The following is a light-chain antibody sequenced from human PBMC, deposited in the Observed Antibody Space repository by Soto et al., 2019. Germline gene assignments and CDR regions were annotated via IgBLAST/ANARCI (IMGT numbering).Light chain of an antibody. CDR3: QQYYRTPWT. J-gene: IGKJ1*01. Sequence: DIVMTQSPDSLAVSLGERATVNCKSSQSVLYSSSNQNYLAWYQQKPGQPLKLLIYWASTRGPGVPDRFSGSGSWADFTLTISSLQAEDVAVYYCQQYYRTPWTFGQGTKVEIK. CDR1: QSVLYSSSNQNY. CDR2: WAS. V-gene: IGKV4-1*01.